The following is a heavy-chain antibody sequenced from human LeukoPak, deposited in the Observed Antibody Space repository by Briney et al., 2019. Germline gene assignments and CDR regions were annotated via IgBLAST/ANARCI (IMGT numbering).Heavy chain of an antibody. CDR2: ISSSSSYI. J-gene: IGHJ4*02. CDR1: GFTFSSYS. D-gene: IGHD4-23*01. CDR3: ARDHRWDFDY. Sequence: RPGGSLRLSCAASGFTFSSYSMNWVRQAPGKGLEWVSSISSSSSYIYYADSVKGRFTISRDNAKNSLYLQVNSLRAEDTAVYYCARDHRWDFDYWGQGTLVTVSS. V-gene: IGHV3-21*01.